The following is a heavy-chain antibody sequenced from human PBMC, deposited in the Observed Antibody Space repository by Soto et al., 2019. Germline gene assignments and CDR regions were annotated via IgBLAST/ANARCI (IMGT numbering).Heavy chain of an antibody. CDR1: GFTFSSYA. CDR3: AKVQDWNDDYYYGMDV. CDR2: ISGSGGNT. D-gene: IGHD1-1*01. V-gene: IGHV3-23*01. Sequence: PGGSLRLSCAASGFTFSSYAMSWVRQAPGKGLEWVSAISGSGGNTYYADSVKGRFTISRDNSKNTLYLQMNSLRAEDTAVYYCAKVQDWNDDYYYGMDVWGQGTTVTVSS. J-gene: IGHJ6*02.